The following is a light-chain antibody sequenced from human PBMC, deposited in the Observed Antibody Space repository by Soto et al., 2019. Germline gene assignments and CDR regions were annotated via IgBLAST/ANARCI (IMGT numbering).Light chain of an antibody. CDR2: AAS. V-gene: IGKV3-20*01. J-gene: IGKJ4*01. CDR1: QSVGRNY. Sequence: EIVLTQSPGTLSLSPGERATLSCRASQSVGRNYLAWYQQKPGQAPRLLIHAASSRATGITDTFSGSGSETDFTLTISRLEPEDFAVYYCQQYAESPLTFGGGTKVEIK. CDR3: QQYAESPLT.